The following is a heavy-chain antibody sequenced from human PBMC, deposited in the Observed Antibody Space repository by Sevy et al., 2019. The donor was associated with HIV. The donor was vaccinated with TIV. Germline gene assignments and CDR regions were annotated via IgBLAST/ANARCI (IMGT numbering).Heavy chain of an antibody. V-gene: IGHV4-34*01. CDR3: ARGLDFWRGRYPPNWLDP. CDR1: GGSFSGYC. Sequence: SETLSLTCAVYGGSFSGYCWTWIRQPPGKGLEWIGEINHSGSAKYNPSLKSRVTISVATSKNQFSLKLTSVTAADTAVYYCARGLDFWRGRYPPNWLDPWGQGTLVTVSS. D-gene: IGHD3-3*01. J-gene: IGHJ5*02. CDR2: INHSGSA.